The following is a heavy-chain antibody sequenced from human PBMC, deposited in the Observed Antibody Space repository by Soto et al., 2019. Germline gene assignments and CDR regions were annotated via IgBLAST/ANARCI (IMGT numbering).Heavy chain of an antibody. CDR2: ISYDGSNK. V-gene: IGHV3-30*18. CDR3: AKVTGYCSSSSCSRDYYYYGMDV. CDR1: GFTFNSYG. D-gene: IGHD2-2*01. Sequence: GGSLRLSCAASGFTFNSYGMHWVRQAPGKGLEWVTVISYDGSNKYYADSVKGRFTISRDNSKNTLYLQMNSLRVEDTAVYYCAKVTGYCSSSSCSRDYYYYGMDVWGQGTTVTVSS. J-gene: IGHJ6*02.